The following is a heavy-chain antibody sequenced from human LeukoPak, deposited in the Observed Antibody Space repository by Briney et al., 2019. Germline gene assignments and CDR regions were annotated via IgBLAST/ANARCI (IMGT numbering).Heavy chain of an antibody. CDR1: GFNFSSYS. D-gene: IGHD2-2*01. CDR2: ISTSSGYI. V-gene: IGHV3-21*01. Sequence: GGSLRLSCAASGFNFSSYSMNWVRQAPGKGLEWVSSISTSSGYIYYADSVKGRFTISRDNAKNSLYLQMNSLRAEDTAVYYCARPRGSSTVRWGQGTLVTVSS. CDR3: ARPRGSSTVR. J-gene: IGHJ4*02.